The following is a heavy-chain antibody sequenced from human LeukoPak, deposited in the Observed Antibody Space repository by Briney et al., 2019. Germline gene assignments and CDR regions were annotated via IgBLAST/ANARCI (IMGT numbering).Heavy chain of an antibody. CDR3: ASGPYCRGGTCYLPFDY. Sequence: GGSLRLSCAAFVFTFSTYAMHWVRQAPGKGLEWVAVIPYGGTNKYYADSVKGRFTISRDNSKNTLYLQMNSLRAEDTAVYYCASGPYCRGGTCYLPFDYWGQGTLVTVSS. V-gene: IGHV3-30*04. CDR2: IPYGGTNK. D-gene: IGHD2-15*01. J-gene: IGHJ4*02. CDR1: VFTFSTYA.